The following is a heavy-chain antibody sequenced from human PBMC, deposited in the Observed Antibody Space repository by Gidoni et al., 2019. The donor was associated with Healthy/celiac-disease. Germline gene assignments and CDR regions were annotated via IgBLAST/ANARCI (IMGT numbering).Heavy chain of an antibody. J-gene: IGHJ3*02. CDR3: AREQKPPPLLALRYHDAFDI. CDR2: INHSGST. Sequence: QVQLQQWGAGLLKPSETLSLTCAVYGGSFSGYYWLWIRQPPGKGLEWIGEINHSGSTNYNPSLTSRVTISVDTSKNQFSLKLSSVTAADTAVYYCAREQKPPPLLALRYHDAFDIWGQGTMVTVSS. V-gene: IGHV4-34*01. CDR1: GGSFSGYY. D-gene: IGHD1-20*01.